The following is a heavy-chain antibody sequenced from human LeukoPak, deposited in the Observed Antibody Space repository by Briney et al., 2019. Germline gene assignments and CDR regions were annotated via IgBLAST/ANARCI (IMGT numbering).Heavy chain of an antibody. D-gene: IGHD3-3*01. Sequence: PGGSLRLSCAASGFTFSSYGMHWVRQAPGKGLEWVAVISYDGSNKYYADSVKGRFTISRDNSKNTLHLQMNSLRAEDTAVYYCAKDMYDFWSGYSTLFDYWGQGTLVTVSS. CDR2: ISYDGSNK. CDR1: GFTFSSYG. V-gene: IGHV3-30*18. CDR3: AKDMYDFWSGYSTLFDY. J-gene: IGHJ4*02.